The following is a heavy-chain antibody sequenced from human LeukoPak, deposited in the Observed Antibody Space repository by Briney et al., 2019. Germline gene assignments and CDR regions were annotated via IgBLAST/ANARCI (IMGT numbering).Heavy chain of an antibody. CDR1: GGSISSGSYY. CDR3: ARGGLLWFGELLSDAFDI. Sequence: SQTLSLTCTVSGGSISSGSYYWSWIRQPPGKGLEWIGRIYTSGSTNYNPSLKSRVTISVDTSKNQFSLKLSSVTAADTAVYYCARGGLLWFGELLSDAFDIWGQGTMVTVSS. J-gene: IGHJ3*02. D-gene: IGHD3-10*01. V-gene: IGHV4-61*02. CDR2: IYTSGST.